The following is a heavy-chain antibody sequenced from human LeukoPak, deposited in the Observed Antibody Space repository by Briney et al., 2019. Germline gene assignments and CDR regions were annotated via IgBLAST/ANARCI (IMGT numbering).Heavy chain of an antibody. Sequence: SETLSLTCTVSGGSISSYYWNWLRQPPGKGLEWIGCVFYSGSTNYNPSLKSRVTISVDTSKNQFSLKLSSVTAADTAVYYCARALEDTSVAPDYWGQGTLVTVSS. CDR2: VFYSGST. D-gene: IGHD5-18*01. CDR3: ARALEDTSVAPDY. CDR1: GGSISSYY. V-gene: IGHV4-59*01. J-gene: IGHJ4*02.